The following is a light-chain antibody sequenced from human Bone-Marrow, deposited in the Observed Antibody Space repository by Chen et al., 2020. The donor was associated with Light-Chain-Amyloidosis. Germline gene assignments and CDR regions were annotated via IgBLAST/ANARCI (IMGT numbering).Light chain of an antibody. CDR1: QSVLYSSNNKNY. CDR2: WAS. J-gene: IGKJ1*01. Sequence: DIVMTQSPDSLAVSLGERATINCKSSQSVLYSSNNKNYLAWYQQKPRQPPKLLIYWASTRESGGPDRFSGSGSGTDFNLTISSLQAEDVAVYYCQEYYSTPRTFGQGTKVEIK. V-gene: IGKV4-1*01. CDR3: QEYYSTPRT.